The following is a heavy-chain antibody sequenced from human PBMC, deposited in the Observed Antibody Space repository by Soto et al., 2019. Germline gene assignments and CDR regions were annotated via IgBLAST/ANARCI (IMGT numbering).Heavy chain of an antibody. CDR3: ASAVAVAADFDY. V-gene: IGHV1-3*05. Sequence: QVQLVQSGAEEKKPGASVKVSCKASGYTFTGYAMHWVRQAPGQRLEGMGWINAGNGNTKYSQKFQGRVTITRDTSASTAYMELSSLRSEDTAVYYCASAVAVAADFDYWGQGTLVTVSS. CDR2: INAGNGNT. D-gene: IGHD6-19*01. CDR1: GYTFTGYA. J-gene: IGHJ4*02.